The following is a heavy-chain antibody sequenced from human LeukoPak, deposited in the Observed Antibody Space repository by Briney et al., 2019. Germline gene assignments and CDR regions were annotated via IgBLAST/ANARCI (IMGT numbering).Heavy chain of an antibody. CDR1: GGSISSGGYY. D-gene: IGHD3-9*01. CDR2: IYHSGST. V-gene: IGHV4-30-2*01. CDR3: ARGKILRYFDWLLS. J-gene: IGHJ5*02. Sequence: PSQTLSLTCTVSGGSISSGGYYWSWIRQPPGKGLEWIGYIYHSGSTYYNPSLKSRVTISVDRSKNQFSLKLSSVTAADTAVYYCARGKILRYFDWLLSWGQGTLVTVSS.